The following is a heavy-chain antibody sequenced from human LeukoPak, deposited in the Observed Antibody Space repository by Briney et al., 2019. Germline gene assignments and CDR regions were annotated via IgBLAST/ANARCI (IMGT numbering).Heavy chain of an antibody. Sequence: SQTLSLTCAISGDRVSSKSAGWTWIRQSPSRGLEWLGRTYYRSKWNNDYAASVESRISINADISKNQFSLHLNSVTLEDTAVNYCAREGKGEQAGLFDYWGQGTLVTVSS. V-gene: IGHV6-1*01. CDR1: GDRVSSKSAG. CDR2: TYYRSKWNN. CDR3: AREGKGEQAGLFDY. J-gene: IGHJ4*02. D-gene: IGHD3-16*01.